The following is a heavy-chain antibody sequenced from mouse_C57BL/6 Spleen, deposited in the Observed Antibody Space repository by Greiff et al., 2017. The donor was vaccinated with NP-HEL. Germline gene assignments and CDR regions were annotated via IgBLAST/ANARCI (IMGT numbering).Heavy chain of an antibody. J-gene: IGHJ4*01. Sequence: VQLQQPGAELVKPGASVKLSCKASGYTFTSYWMHWVKQRPGQGLEWIGMIHPNSGSTKYNEKFKSKATLTVDKSSSTAYMQLSSLTSEDSAVYYCARRGYDYYAMDYWGQGTSVTVSS. V-gene: IGHV1-64*01. D-gene: IGHD2-2*01. CDR3: ARRGYDYYAMDY. CDR2: IHPNSGST. CDR1: GYTFTSYW.